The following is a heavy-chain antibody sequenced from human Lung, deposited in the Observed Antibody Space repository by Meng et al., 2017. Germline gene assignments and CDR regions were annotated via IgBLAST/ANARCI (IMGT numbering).Heavy chain of an antibody. CDR3: ARGPTTMAHDFDY. CDR2: INHSGST. V-gene: IGHV4-34*01. CDR1: GGSFSDYY. J-gene: IGHJ4*02. D-gene: IGHD4-11*01. Sequence: QWHLKHWGAGFFKPSETLSLSSLVSGGSFSDYYWSWIRQPPGKGLEWIGEINHSGSTNYNPSLESRATISVDTSQNNLSLKLSSVTAADSAVYYCARGPTTMAHDFDYWGQGTLVTVSS.